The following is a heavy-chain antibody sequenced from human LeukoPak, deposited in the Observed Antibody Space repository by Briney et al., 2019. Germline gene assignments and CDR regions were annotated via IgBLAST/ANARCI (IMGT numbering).Heavy chain of an antibody. D-gene: IGHD6-6*01. V-gene: IGHV3-7*01. CDR1: GFTFNNYW. CDR3: VREAPEYGDWYLDL. J-gene: IGHJ2*01. Sequence: GGSLRLSCAASGFTFNNYWMSWVRQAPGKGLEWVANIKQDGSEKYYVDSVKGRFTISRDNAKNSVYLQMNSLRAEDTAVYYCVREAPEYGDWYLDLWGRGTLVTVSS. CDR2: IKQDGSEK.